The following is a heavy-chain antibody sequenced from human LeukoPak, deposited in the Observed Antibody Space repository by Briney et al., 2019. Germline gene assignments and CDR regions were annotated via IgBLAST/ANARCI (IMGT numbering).Heavy chain of an antibody. V-gene: IGHV3-21*01. Sequence: PGGSLRLSCAASGFTFSNAWMSWVRQAPGKGLEWVSSISSSSSYIYYADSVKGRFTISRDNAKNSLYLQMNSLRAEDTAVYYCARGASGATGTKYFDYWGQGTLVTVSS. CDR1: GFTFSNAW. D-gene: IGHD1-7*01. CDR3: ARGASGATGTKYFDY. J-gene: IGHJ4*02. CDR2: ISSSSSYI.